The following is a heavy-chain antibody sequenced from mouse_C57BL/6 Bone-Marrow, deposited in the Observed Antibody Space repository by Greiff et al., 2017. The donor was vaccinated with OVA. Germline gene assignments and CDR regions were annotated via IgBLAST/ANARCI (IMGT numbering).Heavy chain of an antibody. J-gene: IGHJ4*01. V-gene: IGHV1-81*01. CDR3: ASLVYAMDY. Sequence: QVQLQQSAAELARPGASVKLSCKASGYTFTSYGISWVKQRTGPGLEWIGEIYPRSGNTYYNETFKGNATLTADKSSSTAYMELRSLTSEDSAVYFCASLVYAMDYWGQGTSFTVSS. CDR1: GYTFTSYG. CDR2: IYPRSGNT.